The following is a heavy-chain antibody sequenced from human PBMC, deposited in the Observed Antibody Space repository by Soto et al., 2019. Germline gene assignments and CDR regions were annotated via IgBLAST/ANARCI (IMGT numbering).Heavy chain of an antibody. CDR3: ARGPPSSSMVRGVIFSVRYYYYYMDV. CDR2: MNPNSGNT. J-gene: IGHJ6*03. CDR1: GYTFTSYD. V-gene: IGHV1-8*01. D-gene: IGHD3-10*01. Sequence: VASVKVSCKASGYTFTSYDINWVRQATGQGLEWMGWMNPNSGNTGYAQKFQGRVTMTRNTSISTAYMELSSLRSEDTAVYYCARGPPSSSMVRGVIFSVRYYYYYMDVWGKGTTVTVSS.